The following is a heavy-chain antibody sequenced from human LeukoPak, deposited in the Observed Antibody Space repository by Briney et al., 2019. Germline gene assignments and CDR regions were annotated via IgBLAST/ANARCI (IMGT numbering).Heavy chain of an antibody. V-gene: IGHV3-48*01. D-gene: IGHD6-19*01. CDR2: ISSSSGTI. J-gene: IGHJ4*02. CDR3: AKPSYNSGWFIVY. Sequence: GGSLRLSCAASGFTFNNYNMNWVRQAPGKGLEWVSYISSSSGTIYYADSVRGRFTISRDNAKNSLYLQMNSLRAEDTAVYSCAKPSYNSGWFIVYWGQGTLVTVSS. CDR1: GFTFNNYN.